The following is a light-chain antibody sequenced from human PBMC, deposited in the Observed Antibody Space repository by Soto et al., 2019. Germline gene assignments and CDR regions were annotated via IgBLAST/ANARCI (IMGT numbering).Light chain of an antibody. CDR1: QSVNNY. J-gene: IGKJ2*01. Sequence: EIVLTQSPATLSLSPGERATLSCRASQSVNNYLVWYQQKPGQAPRLLIYGASNRATGIPARFSGSGSGTDFTLTISSLEPEDFAVYYCQQHNAWPLTFGQGTQLQIK. CDR3: QQHNAWPLT. CDR2: GAS. V-gene: IGKV3-11*01.